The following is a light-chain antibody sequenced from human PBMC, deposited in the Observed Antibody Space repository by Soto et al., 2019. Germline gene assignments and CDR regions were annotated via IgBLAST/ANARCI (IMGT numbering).Light chain of an antibody. CDR1: SSDIGSSKY. CDR2: EVS. CDR3: SSYSTSSTPYV. J-gene: IGLJ1*01. Sequence: QSALTQPASVSGSPGQSITVSCTGTSSDIGSSKYVSWYQQHPGKAPKLIIYEVSNRPSGVSNRFSGSKSGNTASLTISGVQAEDEADYFCSSYSTSSTPYVFGTGTKLTVL. V-gene: IGLV2-14*01.